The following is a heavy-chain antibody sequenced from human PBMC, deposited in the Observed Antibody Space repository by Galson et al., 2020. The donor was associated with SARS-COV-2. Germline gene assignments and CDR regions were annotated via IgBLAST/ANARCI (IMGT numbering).Heavy chain of an antibody. CDR1: GFTFGDYA. V-gene: IGHV3-49*04. D-gene: IGHD5-12*01. Sequence: GESLKISCTASGFTFGDYAMSWVRQAPGKGLEWVGFIRSKAYGGTTEYAASVKGRFTISRDDSKSIAYLQMNSLKTEDTAVYYCTRPRWLLGYMDVWGKGTTVTISS. J-gene: IGHJ6*03. CDR2: IRSKAYGGTT. CDR3: TRPRWLLGYMDV.